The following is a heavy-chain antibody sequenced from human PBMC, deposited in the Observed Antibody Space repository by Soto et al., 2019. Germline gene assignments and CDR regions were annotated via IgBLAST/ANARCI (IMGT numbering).Heavy chain of an antibody. CDR2: FSATRAA. CDR3: ARFAHASYFDY. Sequence: KASHTLPLTDTLSVTTIIFYYWSWKRQPAGPGMEGSELFSATRAADYNPSPKSQSTMSADSSGIHFSLKLRSVTAADTAVYYCARFAHASYFDYWGQGILVT. J-gene: IGHJ4*02. V-gene: IGHV4-4*07. CDR1: VTTIIFYY. D-gene: IGHD3-16*01.